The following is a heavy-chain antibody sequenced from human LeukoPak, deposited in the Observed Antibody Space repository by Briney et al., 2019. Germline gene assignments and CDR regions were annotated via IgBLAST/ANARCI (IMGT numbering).Heavy chain of an antibody. CDR1: GFSFSSYW. J-gene: IGHJ5*02. CDR2: IKSDESTT. CDR3: VRRAFDSSGNYPFDP. D-gene: IGHD3-22*01. V-gene: IGHV3-74*01. Sequence: GGSLRLSCAASGFSFSSYWMHWVRQAPGKGLVWVARIKSDESTTSYADSVKGRFTISRDNAKNTLYLQMNSLRAEDTAVYYCVRRAFDSSGNYPFDPRGQGTLVTVSS.